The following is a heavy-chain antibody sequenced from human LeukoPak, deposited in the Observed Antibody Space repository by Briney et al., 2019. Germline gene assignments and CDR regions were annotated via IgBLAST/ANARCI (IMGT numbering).Heavy chain of an antibody. D-gene: IGHD3-22*01. CDR1: GGSISSYY. Sequence: SETLSLTCTVSGGSISSYYWSWIRQPPGKGLEWIGYIYYSGSTNYNPSLKSRVTISVDTSKNQFSLKLSSVTAADTAVYYCAREPYYYDSSGFWTNWFDPWGQGTLVTVSS. V-gene: IGHV4-59*01. J-gene: IGHJ5*02. CDR3: AREPYYYDSSGFWTNWFDP. CDR2: IYYSGST.